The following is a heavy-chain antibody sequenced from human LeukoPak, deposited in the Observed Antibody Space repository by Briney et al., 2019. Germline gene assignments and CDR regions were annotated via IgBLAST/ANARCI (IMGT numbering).Heavy chain of an antibody. V-gene: IGHV4-59*01. CDR3: ARSRLGYDSSGYTF. J-gene: IGHJ4*02. CDR1: GGSIRNYY. Sequence: SETLSLTCTVSGGSIRNYYWRWIRQPPGKGLEGIGYLYYSGSTNYTPSLKSRVTISVDTSKNQFSLKLSSVTAADTAVYYCARSRLGYDSSGYTFWGQGTLVTVSS. CDR2: LYYSGST. D-gene: IGHD3-22*01.